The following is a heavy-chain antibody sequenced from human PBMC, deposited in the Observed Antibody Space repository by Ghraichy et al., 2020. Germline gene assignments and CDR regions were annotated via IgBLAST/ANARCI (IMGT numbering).Heavy chain of an antibody. CDR1: GGSISSSSYY. CDR3: ARQLSSHGPVKIFRFYFDY. CDR2: IYYSGST. Sequence: SETLSLTCTVSGGSISSSSYYWGWIRQPPGKGLEWIGSIYYSGSTYYNPSLKSRVTISVDTSKNQFSLKLSSVTAADTAVYYCARQLSSHGPVKIFRFYFDYWGQGTLVTVSS. J-gene: IGHJ4*02. V-gene: IGHV4-39*01. D-gene: IGHD6-13*01.